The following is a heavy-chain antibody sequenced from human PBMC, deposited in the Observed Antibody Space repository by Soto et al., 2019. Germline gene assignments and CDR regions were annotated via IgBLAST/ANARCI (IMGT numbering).Heavy chain of an antibody. D-gene: IGHD3-22*01. CDR2: ISGSGGST. Sequence: PVGSLRLSCAASGFTFSSYAMSWVRQAPGKGLEWVSAISGSGGSTYYADSVKGRFTISRDNAKNSLYLQMNSLRVEDTAVYYCARGTPYYYDSSGYYFGAFDIWGQGTMVTVSS. V-gene: IGHV3-23*01. J-gene: IGHJ3*02. CDR1: GFTFSSYA. CDR3: ARGTPYYYDSSGYYFGAFDI.